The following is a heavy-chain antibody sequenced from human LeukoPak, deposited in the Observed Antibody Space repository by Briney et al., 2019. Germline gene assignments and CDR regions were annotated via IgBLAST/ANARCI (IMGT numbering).Heavy chain of an antibody. CDR2: ISSSGSTI. CDR3: AGGGRGYSGSYFSTY. V-gene: IGHV3-11*01. Sequence: GGSLRLSCAASGFIFSDYYMSWIRQAPGKGLEWVSYISSSGSTIHYADSVRGRFTISRDNAKNSLFLQMNSLRVEDTAVYYCAGGGRGYSGSYFSTYWGQGTLVTVSS. J-gene: IGHJ4*02. D-gene: IGHD1-26*01. CDR1: GFIFSDYY.